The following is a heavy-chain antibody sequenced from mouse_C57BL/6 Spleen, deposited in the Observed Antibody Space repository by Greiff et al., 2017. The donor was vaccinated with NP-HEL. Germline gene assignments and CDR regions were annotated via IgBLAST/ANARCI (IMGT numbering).Heavy chain of an antibody. CDR2: IDPETGGT. V-gene: IGHV1-15*01. D-gene: IGHD1-3*01. Sequence: VQLQQSGAELVRPGASVTLSCKASGYTFTDYEMHWVKQTPVHGLEWIGAIDPETGGTAYNQKFKGKAILTADKSSSTAYMELRSLTSEDSAVYYCARCSGNYFDYWGQGTTLTVSS. J-gene: IGHJ2*01. CDR1: GYTFTDYE. CDR3: ARCSGNYFDY.